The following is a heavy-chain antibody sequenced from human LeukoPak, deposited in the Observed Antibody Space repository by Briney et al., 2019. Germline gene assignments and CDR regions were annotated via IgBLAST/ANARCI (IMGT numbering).Heavy chain of an antibody. J-gene: IGHJ4*02. V-gene: IGHV3-30*18. CDR2: ISYDGSNK. D-gene: IGHD1-7*01. CDR3: AKDVGWNYPYYFDY. Sequence: GRSLRLSCAASGFTFSSYGMHWVRQAPGKGLEWVAVISYDGSNKYYADSVKGRFTISRDNSKNTLYLQMNSLRAGDTAVYYCAKDVGWNYPYYFDYWGQGTLVTVSS. CDR1: GFTFSSYG.